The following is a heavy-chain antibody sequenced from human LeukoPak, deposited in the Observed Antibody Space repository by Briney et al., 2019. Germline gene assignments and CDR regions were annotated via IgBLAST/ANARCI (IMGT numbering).Heavy chain of an antibody. CDR2: IYYSGST. D-gene: IGHD3-16*01. V-gene: IGHV4-59*01. J-gene: IGHJ4*02. CDR3: ARVKVGGYYFDY. CDR1: GGGSISNYY. Sequence: SETLSLTCTVSGGGSISNYYWNWIRQSPRKGLEWIGNIYYSGSTNYNPSLQSRVTISVDTSKAQFSLWLSSVTAADTAVYYCARVKVGGYYFDYWGQGTLVTVSS.